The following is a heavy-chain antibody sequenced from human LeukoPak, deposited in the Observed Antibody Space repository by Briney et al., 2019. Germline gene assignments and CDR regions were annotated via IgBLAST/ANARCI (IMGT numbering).Heavy chain of an antibody. V-gene: IGHV3-48*03. Sequence: GGSLRLSCAASGFTFSSYEMNWVRQAPGKGLEWVSYISSSGSTIYYADSVKGRFTISRDNAKNSLYLQMNSLRAEDTAVYYCARVRVVAGTFDFDYWGQGTLVTVSS. CDR1: GFTFSSYE. CDR3: ARVRVVAGTFDFDY. D-gene: IGHD6-19*01. CDR2: ISSSGSTI. J-gene: IGHJ4*02.